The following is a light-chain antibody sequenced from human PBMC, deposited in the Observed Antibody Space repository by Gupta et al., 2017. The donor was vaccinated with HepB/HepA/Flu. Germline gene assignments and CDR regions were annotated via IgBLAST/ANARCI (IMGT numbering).Light chain of an antibody. CDR2: DAS. V-gene: IGKV3-11*01. CDR1: QSVSSY. J-gene: IGKJ3*01. CDR3: QHRSTLFT. Sequence: EIVLTQSPATLSLSPGERATLSCRASQSVSSYLAWYQQKPGQAPRLLIYDASNRANSNPDRFSGSGEEKDFTLTSSSRETEACAAYYWQHRSTLFTFGHGTKVDIK.